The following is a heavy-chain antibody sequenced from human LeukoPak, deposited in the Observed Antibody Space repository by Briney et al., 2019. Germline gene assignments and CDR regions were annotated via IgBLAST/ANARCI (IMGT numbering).Heavy chain of an antibody. D-gene: IGHD6-13*01. CDR1: GFTFSSYS. Sequence: PGGSLRLSCAASGFTFSSYSMNWVRQAPGKGLEWVSSISSSSSYIYYADSVKGRFTISRDNAKNSLYLQMNSLRAEDTAVYYCASSLAAGGKGTFDIWGQGTMVTVSS. CDR2: ISSSSSYI. J-gene: IGHJ3*02. CDR3: ASSLAAGGKGTFDI. V-gene: IGHV3-21*01.